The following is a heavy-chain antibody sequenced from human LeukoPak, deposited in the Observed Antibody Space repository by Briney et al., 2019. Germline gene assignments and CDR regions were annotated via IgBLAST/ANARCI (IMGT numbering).Heavy chain of an antibody. D-gene: IGHD2-15*01. Sequence: ASVKVSCKASGYTFTNYGISWVRQAPGQGLEWMGWISAHNGNIKYAQNLQGRVTMTTDTSTSTAYMELRSQRSDDTAVYYCARDLFVVAFDYWGQGTLVTVSS. CDR2: ISAHNGNI. J-gene: IGHJ4*02. CDR1: GYTFTNYG. V-gene: IGHV1-18*01. CDR3: ARDLFVVAFDY.